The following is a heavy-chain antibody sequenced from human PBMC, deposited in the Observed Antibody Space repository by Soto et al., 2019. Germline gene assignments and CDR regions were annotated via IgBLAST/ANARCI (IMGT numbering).Heavy chain of an antibody. V-gene: IGHV5-10-1*01. CDR3: PRDPGLGPIPFDY. CDR1: GYTFTCYW. J-gene: IGHJ4*02. Sequence: PGEALKMSCQAFGYTFTCYWSTWVRQMLGKSLKWIRRIDPSNSFTDYNPSFEGHVILADDLSVSTAYLHWSGLKASDTAVSYCPRDPGLGPIPFDYWGQRTPVIV. CDR2: IDPSNSFT.